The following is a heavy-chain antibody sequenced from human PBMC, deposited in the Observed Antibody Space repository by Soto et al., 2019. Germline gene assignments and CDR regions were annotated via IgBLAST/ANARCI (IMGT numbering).Heavy chain of an antibody. CDR2: ISAYNGTR. Sequence: QGQLLQSGDEVKKPGASVRVSCRASGYDFTSYGISWVRQAPGQGLEWVSWISAYNGTRDTAQKFQGRVTMTLDTSTDTAHMELGDLTSADTAVYYCARGRIVASIHDAFEIWGQGTMVAGSS. V-gene: IGHV1-18*01. CDR1: GYDFTSYG. CDR3: ARGRIVASIHDAFEI. D-gene: IGHD2-21*01. J-gene: IGHJ3*02.